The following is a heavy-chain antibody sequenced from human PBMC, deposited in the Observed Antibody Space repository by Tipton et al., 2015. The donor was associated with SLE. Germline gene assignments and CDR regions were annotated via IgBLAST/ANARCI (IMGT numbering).Heavy chain of an antibody. CDR1: GVSISSASYY. Sequence: GLVKPSETLSLTCTVSGVSISSASYYWNWIRQPAGKGLEWIGRAYTTGSPYYNPSLESRVAISMDTSKNQFSLKLTAVTAADTAVYYCARGRYNYGFGFDYWGQGTLVTVSS. D-gene: IGHD5-18*01. V-gene: IGHV4-61*02. J-gene: IGHJ4*02. CDR2: AYTTGSP. CDR3: ARGRYNYGFGFDY.